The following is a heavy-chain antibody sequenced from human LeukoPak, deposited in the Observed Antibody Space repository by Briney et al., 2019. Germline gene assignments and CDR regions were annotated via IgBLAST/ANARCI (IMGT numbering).Heavy chain of an antibody. V-gene: IGHV3-30*04. J-gene: IGHJ6*02. CDR3: ARSKSYGGWYDYYGMDV. CDR1: GFTFSSYA. CDR2: ISYDGSNK. D-gene: IGHD4-23*01. Sequence: GGSLRLSCVASGFTFSSYAMHWVRQAPGKGLEWVAVISYDGSNKYYADSVKGRFTISRDNSKNTLYLQMNSLRAEDTAVYYCARSKSYGGWYDYYGMDVWGQGTTVTVSS.